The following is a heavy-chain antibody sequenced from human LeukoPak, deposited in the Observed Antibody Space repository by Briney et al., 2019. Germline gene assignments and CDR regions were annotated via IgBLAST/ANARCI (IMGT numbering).Heavy chain of an antibody. CDR1: GGSFSGYY. Sequence: SETLSLTCAVYGGSFSGYYWSWIRQPPGKGLEWIGEINHSGSTNYNPSLKRRVTISVDTSKNQFSLKLSSVTAADTAVYYCARLISSRDYWGQGTLVTVSS. CDR3: ARLISSRDY. J-gene: IGHJ4*02. D-gene: IGHD3-16*01. V-gene: IGHV4-34*01. CDR2: INHSGST.